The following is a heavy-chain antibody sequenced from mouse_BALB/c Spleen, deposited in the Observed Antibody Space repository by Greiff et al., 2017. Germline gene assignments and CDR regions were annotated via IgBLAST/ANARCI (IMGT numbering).Heavy chain of an antibody. J-gene: IGHJ2*01. D-gene: IGHD2-14*01. CDR3: ARSIYYRYDDY. CDR2: IDPANGNT. CDR1: GFNIKDTY. V-gene: IGHV14-3*02. Sequence: EVQLKESGAELVKPGASVKLSCTASGFNIKDTYMHWVKQRPEQGLEWIGRIDPANGNTKYDPKFQGKATITADTSSNTAYLQLSSLTSEDTAVYYCARSIYYRYDDYWGQGTTLTVSS.